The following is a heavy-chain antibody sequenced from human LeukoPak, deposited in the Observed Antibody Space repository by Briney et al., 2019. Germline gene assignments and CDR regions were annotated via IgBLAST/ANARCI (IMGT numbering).Heavy chain of an antibody. V-gene: IGHV4-30-4*01. Sequence: SETLSLTCTVSGGSISSYYWSWIRQPPGKGLEWIGYIYYSGSTYYNPSLKSRVTISVDTSKNQFSLKLSSVTAADTAVYYCARGETYYYDSSGYYTYFDYWGQGTLVTVSS. CDR1: GGSISSYY. D-gene: IGHD3-22*01. CDR2: IYYSGST. CDR3: ARGETYYYDSSGYYTYFDY. J-gene: IGHJ4*02.